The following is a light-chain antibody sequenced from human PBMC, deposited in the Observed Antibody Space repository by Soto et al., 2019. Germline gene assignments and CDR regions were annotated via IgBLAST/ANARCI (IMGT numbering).Light chain of an antibody. CDR1: QSISSW. V-gene: IGKV1-5*03. Sequence: IQMTPSPCTLSASVGDRVTITCRASQSISSWLAWYQQEPGKAPKLLISTASSLESGVPSRFSGSGSGTEFALTISSLQPDDFATYYCQQYSTYPWTFGQGTKV. J-gene: IGKJ1*01. CDR2: TAS. CDR3: QQYSTYPWT.